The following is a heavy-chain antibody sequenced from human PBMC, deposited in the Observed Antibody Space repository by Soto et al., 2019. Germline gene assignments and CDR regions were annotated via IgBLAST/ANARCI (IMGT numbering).Heavy chain of an antibody. Sequence: PGGSLRLSCSASGFTFSSYAMHWVRQAPGKGLEWVAVISYDGSNKYYADSVKGRFTISRDNSKNTLYLQMNSLRAEDTAVYYCARDRNYYGSGSYPNYWGQGT. CDR1: GFTFSSYA. D-gene: IGHD3-10*01. J-gene: IGHJ4*02. CDR3: ARDRNYYGSGSYPNY. V-gene: IGHV3-30-3*01. CDR2: ISYDGSNK.